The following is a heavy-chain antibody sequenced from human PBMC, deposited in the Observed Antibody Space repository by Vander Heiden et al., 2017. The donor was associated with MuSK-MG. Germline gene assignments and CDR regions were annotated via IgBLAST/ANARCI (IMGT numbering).Heavy chain of an antibody. CDR2: IKQDGNEK. J-gene: IGHJ4*02. D-gene: IGHD1-1*01. V-gene: IGHV3-7*01. Sequence: EVQLVESGGGLVQPGGSLRLPCAASGFTFSSYWMSWVRTTPGKGLEWVANIKQDGNEKYYVDSVKGRFTISRDNAKNSLYLQMNSLRAEDTAVYYCACSRTFDYWGQGTLVTVSS. CDR3: ACSRTFDY. CDR1: GFTFSSYW.